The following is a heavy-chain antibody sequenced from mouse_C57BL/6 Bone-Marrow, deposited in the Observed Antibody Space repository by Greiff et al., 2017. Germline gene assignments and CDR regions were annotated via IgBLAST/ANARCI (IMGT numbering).Heavy chain of an antibody. CDR1: GFSLTSYG. J-gene: IGHJ1*03. D-gene: IGHD2-1*01. Sequence: QVQLQQSGPGLVQPSQSLSITCTVSGFSLTSYGVHWVRQSPGRGLEWLGVIWSGGSTDYNAAVISRLSNSKDNSKRQVFLKMNSLQADDTAIYYCARDYGNYWYVDVWGTGTPVTVSS. CDR2: IWSGGST. CDR3: ARDYGNYWYVDV. V-gene: IGHV2-2*01.